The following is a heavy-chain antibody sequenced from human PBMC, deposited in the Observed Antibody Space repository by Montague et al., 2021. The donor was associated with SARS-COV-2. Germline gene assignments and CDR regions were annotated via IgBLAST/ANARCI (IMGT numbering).Heavy chain of an antibody. CDR2: ISDSGST. CDR1: GGSISSFY. D-gene: IGHD4-11*01. J-gene: IGHJ4*02. Sequence: SETLSLTCTVSGGSISSFYWSWFRQPPGKGLEWIGYISDSGSTNYNPSLTSRVTMSVDTSKSQFSLKVNSVTAADTAVYYCARHYSATLPVVYWGQGTLVTVSS. CDR3: ARHYSATLPVVY. V-gene: IGHV4-59*08.